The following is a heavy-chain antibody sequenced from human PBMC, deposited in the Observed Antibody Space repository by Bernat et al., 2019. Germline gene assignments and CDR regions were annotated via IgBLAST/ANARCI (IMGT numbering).Heavy chain of an antibody. CDR3: AREGGITIVGVATTYFDN. CDR1: GFTFSTYG. J-gene: IGHJ4*02. CDR2: IWYDGSNK. D-gene: IGHD3-3*01. Sequence: QVQLVESGGGVVQPGRSLRLSCAASGFTFSTYGMHWVRQAPGKGLEWVALIWYDGSNKYYADSVKGRFTISRDNSKNTLYLQMNSMRAEDTAVYYCAREGGITIVGVATTYFDNWGQGTLVTVSS. V-gene: IGHV3-33*01.